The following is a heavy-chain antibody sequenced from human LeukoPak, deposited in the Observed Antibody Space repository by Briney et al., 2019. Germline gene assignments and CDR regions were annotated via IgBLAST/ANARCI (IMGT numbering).Heavy chain of an antibody. J-gene: IGHJ4*02. CDR2: ISTYNGDT. Sequence: ASVKVSCKASGYTFTSYGIRWVRQAPGLGLEWMGWISTYNGDTNYAQKLQGRVTMTTDTSTSTAYMELRSLRSDDTAVYYCARDHNWVVDYWGQGTLVTVSS. CDR3: ARDHNWVVDY. D-gene: IGHD1-1*01. CDR1: GYTFTSYG. V-gene: IGHV1-18*01.